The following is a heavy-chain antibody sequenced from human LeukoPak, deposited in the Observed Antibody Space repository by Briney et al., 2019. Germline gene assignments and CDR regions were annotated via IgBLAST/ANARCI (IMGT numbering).Heavy chain of an antibody. J-gene: IGHJ4*02. CDR1: GFTFSSYA. V-gene: IGHV3-23*01. CDR2: ISGSGGST. D-gene: IGHD6-13*01. Sequence: PGGSLRLSCAASGFTFSSYAMSWVRQAPGKGLEWVSAISGSGGSTYYADSVKGRFTISRDNSKNTLYLQMNSLRAEDTAVYYCAREGVSSSWPQYFDYWGQGTLVTVSS. CDR3: AREGVSSSWPQYFDY.